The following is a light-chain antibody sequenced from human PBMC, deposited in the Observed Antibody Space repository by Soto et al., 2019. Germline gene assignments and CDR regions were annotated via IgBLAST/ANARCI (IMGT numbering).Light chain of an antibody. Sequence: EIVLTQSPAILSMSPGERATLSCRASQSVSSYFAWYQQKPGQAPRLLIYDASNRATDVPARFSGSGSGTDFTLTISSLEPEDFAVYYCQQRRYWPVTFGQGTKV. CDR2: DAS. V-gene: IGKV3-11*01. J-gene: IGKJ1*01. CDR1: QSVSSY. CDR3: QQRRYWPVT.